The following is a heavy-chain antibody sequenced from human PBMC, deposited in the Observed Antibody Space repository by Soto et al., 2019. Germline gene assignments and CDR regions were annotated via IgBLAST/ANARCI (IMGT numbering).Heavy chain of an antibody. Sequence: EVQLLESGGGLVQPGGSLRLSCAASGFTFSNYAMNWVRQAPGKGLEWVSAISNSFSDGNTHYADSVKGRFTISGDNDENTVFMEMNRLRAEDTAVYYCAKVFSPERGNYFDYWGQGTLVTVSS. CDR3: AKVFSPERGNYFDY. D-gene: IGHD1-1*01. J-gene: IGHJ4*02. CDR2: ISNSFSDGNT. CDR1: GFTFSNYA. V-gene: IGHV3-23*01.